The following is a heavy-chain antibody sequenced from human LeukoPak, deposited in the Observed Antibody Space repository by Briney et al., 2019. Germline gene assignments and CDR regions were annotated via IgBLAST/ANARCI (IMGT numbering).Heavy chain of an antibody. CDR1: GFTFSYYG. CDR2: IRYDDSKK. J-gene: IGHJ4*02. D-gene: IGHD1-26*01. V-gene: IGHV3-30*02. CDR3: AKSHLPNAYCGTYCCDY. Sequence: GGSLRLSCAASGFTFSYYGMHWVRQAPGKGLEWVAFIRYDDSKKFYGDSVKGRFTISRDNSKNTLYLQMNSLSTDDTAGYYCAKSHLPNAYCGTYCCDYWGQGTLVTVSS.